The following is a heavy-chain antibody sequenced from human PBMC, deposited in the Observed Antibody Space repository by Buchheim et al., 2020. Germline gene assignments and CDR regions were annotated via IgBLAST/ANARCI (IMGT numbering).Heavy chain of an antibody. D-gene: IGHD4-17*01. Sequence: EVQLVDSGGALVKPGGFLRLSCVASGFTFTSAWMTWVRQAPGEGLEWVGRIKSKSDGGTTDYAAPVNGRFIISRDDSQDTLYLQMNSLMTEDTGVYYCTRGSIAYGTLDNWGQGTL. V-gene: IGHV3-15*02. CDR2: IKSKSDGGTT. J-gene: IGHJ4*02. CDR1: GFTFTSAW. CDR3: TRGSIAYGTLDN.